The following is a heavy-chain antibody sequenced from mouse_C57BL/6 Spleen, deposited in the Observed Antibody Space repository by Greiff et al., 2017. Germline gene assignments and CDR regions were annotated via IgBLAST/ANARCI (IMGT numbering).Heavy chain of an antibody. CDR1: GYTFTDYE. Sequence: QVQLQQSGAELVRPGASVTLSCKASGYTFTDYEMHWVKQTPVHGLEWIGAIDPETGGTAYNQKFQGKAILTADKSSSTAYMELRSLTSEDSAVYYCTRGYYFDYWGQGTTLTVSS. V-gene: IGHV1-15*01. J-gene: IGHJ2*01. CDR3: TRGYYFDY. CDR2: IDPETGGT.